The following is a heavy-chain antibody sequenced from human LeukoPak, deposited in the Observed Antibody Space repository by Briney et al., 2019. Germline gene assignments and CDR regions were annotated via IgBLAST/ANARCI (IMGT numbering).Heavy chain of an antibody. D-gene: IGHD4-17*01. CDR3: ARGRYGDYLDY. CDR2: INHSGST. V-gene: IGHV4-34*01. Sequence: PSETLSLTCAVYGGSFSGYYWGWIRQPPGKGLEWIGEINHSGSTNYNPSLKSRVTISVDTSKNQFSLKLSAVTAADTAVYYCARGRYGDYLDYWGQGTLVTASS. J-gene: IGHJ4*02. CDR1: GGSFSGYY.